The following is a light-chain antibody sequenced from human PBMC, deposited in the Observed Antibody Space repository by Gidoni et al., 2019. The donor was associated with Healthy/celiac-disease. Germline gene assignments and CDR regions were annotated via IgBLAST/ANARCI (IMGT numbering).Light chain of an antibody. CDR1: QSISSW. CDR2: DAS. V-gene: IGKV1-5*01. J-gene: IGKJ2*01. Sequence: DIQMTQSPSTLSASVGDRVTITCRASQSISSWLAWYQQKPGKAPKLLIYDASSLESGVPSRFSGSGSGTEFTLTISSLQPDDFATYYCQQYNSSFRYTFGQGTKLEIK. CDR3: QQYNSSFRYT.